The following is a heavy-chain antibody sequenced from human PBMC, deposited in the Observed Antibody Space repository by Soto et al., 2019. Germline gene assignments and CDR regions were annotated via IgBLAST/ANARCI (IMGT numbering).Heavy chain of an antibody. CDR2: ISAYNGNT. CDR1: GYTFTSYG. D-gene: IGHD2-15*01. CDR3: ARDRDGYCSGGSCYGTSDAFDI. Sequence: QVQLVQSGAEVKKPGASVKVTCKASGYTFTSYGISWVRQAPGQGLEWMGWISAYNGNTNYEQKLQGRVTMTTDTFTSTAYMELRSLRADVTAVYYCARDRDGYCSGGSCYGTSDAFDIWGQGTMVTVSS. V-gene: IGHV1-18*01. J-gene: IGHJ3*02.